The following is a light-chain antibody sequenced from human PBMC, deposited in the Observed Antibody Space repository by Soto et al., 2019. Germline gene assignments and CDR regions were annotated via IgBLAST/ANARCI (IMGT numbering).Light chain of an antibody. CDR1: QSVSSN. J-gene: IGKJ1*01. Sequence: EIVMTQSPATLSVSPGERATLSCRASQSVSSNLAWYQQKPGQAPRLLIYGASTRATCIPARFSVSGSGTEFTLIICCTRSKDFAVYNCLLYINWHPWKCGQRPKVEIK. CDR3: LLYINWHPWK. V-gene: IGKV3-15*01. CDR2: GAS.